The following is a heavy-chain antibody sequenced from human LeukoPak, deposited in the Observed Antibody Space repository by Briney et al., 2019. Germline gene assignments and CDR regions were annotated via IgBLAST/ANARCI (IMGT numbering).Heavy chain of an antibody. V-gene: IGHV3-49*03. CDR1: GFTFGDYA. CDR2: IRSKAYGGTT. J-gene: IGHJ4*02. D-gene: IGHD6-13*01. CDR3: ASSQRAYSSSWNY. Sequence: PGGSLRLSCTASGFTFGDYAMSWFRQAPGKGLEWVGFIRSKAYGGTTEYAASVKGRFTISRDDSKSIAYLQMSSLRSEDTAVYYCASSQRAYSSSWNYWGQGTLVTVSS.